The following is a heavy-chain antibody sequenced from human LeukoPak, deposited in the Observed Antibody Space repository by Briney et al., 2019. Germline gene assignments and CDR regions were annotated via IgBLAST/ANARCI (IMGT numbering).Heavy chain of an antibody. CDR2: INWSGGST. Sequence: TGGSLRLSCAASGFTFDDYGMSWVRQAPGKGLEWVSGINWSGGSTGYADSVKGRFTISRDNAKNSLYLQMNSLRAEDTALYYCARGTGYNWNYSFASWGKGTTVTVSS. J-gene: IGHJ6*04. CDR1: GFTFDDYG. D-gene: IGHD1-7*01. CDR3: ARGTGYNWNYSFAS. V-gene: IGHV3-20*04.